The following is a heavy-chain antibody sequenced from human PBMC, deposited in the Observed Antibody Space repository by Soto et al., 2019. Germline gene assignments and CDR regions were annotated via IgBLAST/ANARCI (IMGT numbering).Heavy chain of an antibody. CDR3: AKESDPPAGTAEY. D-gene: IGHD6-13*01. J-gene: IGHJ4*02. Sequence: QVHLQESGPGLVKPSETLSLTCTVSGGSMSRSYWSWIRQPAGKGLEWVGRIHPSRGTNYNPSLHSRVTMSIDTSKNHFYLKLASATAADTALYFCAKESDPPAGTAEYWGQGALVTVSS. CDR1: GGSMSRSY. CDR2: IHPSRGT. V-gene: IGHV4-4*07.